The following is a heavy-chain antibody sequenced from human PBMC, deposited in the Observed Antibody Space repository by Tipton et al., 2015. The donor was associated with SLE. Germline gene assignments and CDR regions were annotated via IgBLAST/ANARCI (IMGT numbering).Heavy chain of an antibody. Sequence: TLSLTCSISGGSISDYFSSWIRQAPGKGPEWIGHMSDSGNTNYNPSLKSRVTISVDTSRSQVSLRVSSVTAADTAVYYCARAPTVTNILYYGMDVWGQGTTVTVSS. CDR3: ARAPTVTNILYYGMDV. J-gene: IGHJ6*02. CDR2: MSDSGNT. D-gene: IGHD4-17*01. CDR1: GGSISDYF. V-gene: IGHV4-59*08.